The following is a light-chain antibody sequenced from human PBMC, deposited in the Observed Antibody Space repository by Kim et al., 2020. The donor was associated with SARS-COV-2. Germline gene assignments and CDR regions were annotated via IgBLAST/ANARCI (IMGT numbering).Light chain of an antibody. CDR3: QQYNNWHLSLT. J-gene: IGKJ5*01. CDR1: QSVSSN. Sequence: EIVMTQSPATLSVSPGERATLSCRASQSVSSNLAWYQQKPGQAPRLLIYGASTRATGIPARFSGSGSGTEFTLTISSLQSEDFAVYYCQQYNNWHLSLTFGQGTRLEIK. CDR2: GAS. V-gene: IGKV3-15*01.